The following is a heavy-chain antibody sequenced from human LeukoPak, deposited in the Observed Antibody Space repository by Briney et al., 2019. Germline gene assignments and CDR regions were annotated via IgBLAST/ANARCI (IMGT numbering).Heavy chain of an antibody. V-gene: IGHV3-21*01. J-gene: IGHJ4*02. CDR3: ARGSLAGNIVVVVAAPPDY. CDR2: ITSSSSYT. D-gene: IGHD2-15*01. CDR1: GFTFSTYN. Sequence: GGSLRLSCAASGFTFSTYNMNWVRQAPGKGLEWVSSITSSSSYTFYADSVKGRFTISRDNAKNSLYLQMNSLRAEDTAVYYYARGSLAGNIVVVVAAPPDYWGQGTLVTVSS.